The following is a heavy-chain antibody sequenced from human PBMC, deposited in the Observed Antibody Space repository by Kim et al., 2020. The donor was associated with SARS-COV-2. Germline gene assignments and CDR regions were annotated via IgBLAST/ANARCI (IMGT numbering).Heavy chain of an antibody. CDR2: ISGSGGST. V-gene: IGHV3-23*01. CDR3: AKDEVTMVRGVMPI. J-gene: IGHJ4*02. Sequence: GGSLRLSCAASGFTFSNYAMTWIRQVPGKGLEWVSAISGSGGSTYYADSVKGRFTISRDNSKNTLYLQMNSLRAEDTAVYYCAKDEVTMVRGVMPIWGQGTLVTVSS. CDR1: GFTFSNYA. D-gene: IGHD3-10*01.